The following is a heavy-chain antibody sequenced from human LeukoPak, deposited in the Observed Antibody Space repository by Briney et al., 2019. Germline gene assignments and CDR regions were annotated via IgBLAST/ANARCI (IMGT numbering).Heavy chain of an antibody. Sequence: GGSLRLSCAASGFTFTTYTMNWVRQAPGKGLEWVSVIYSGGSTNYAGTVKGRFTISRDNSKNTMYLQMNSLRAEDTAVYYCARQLSGYYYDYWGQGTLVTVSS. V-gene: IGHV3-53*01. CDR3: ARQLSGYYYDY. CDR2: IYSGGST. J-gene: IGHJ4*02. D-gene: IGHD3-22*01. CDR1: GFTFTTYT.